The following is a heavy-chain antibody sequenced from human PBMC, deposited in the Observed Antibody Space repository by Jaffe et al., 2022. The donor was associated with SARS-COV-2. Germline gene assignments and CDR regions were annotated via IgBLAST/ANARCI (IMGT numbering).Heavy chain of an antibody. CDR1: GGSISSYY. CDR3: ARGAPLLGRIKPNYDFWSGYYGMDV. CDR2: IYYSGST. D-gene: IGHD3-3*01. Sequence: QVQLQESGPGLVKPSETLSLTCTVSGGSISSYYWSWIRQPPGKGLEWIGYIYYSGSTNYNPSLKSRVTISVDTSKNQFSLKLSSVTAADTAVYYCARGAPLLGRIKPNYDFWSGYYGMDVWGQGTTVTVSS. J-gene: IGHJ6*02. V-gene: IGHV4-59*01.